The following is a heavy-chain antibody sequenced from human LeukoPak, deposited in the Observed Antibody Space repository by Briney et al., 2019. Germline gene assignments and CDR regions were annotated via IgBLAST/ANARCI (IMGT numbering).Heavy chain of an antibody. CDR2: IYTSGST. V-gene: IGHV4-4*02. J-gene: IGHJ6*03. CDR1: GGSISSSNW. D-gene: IGHD5-12*01. Sequence: KPSETLSLTCAVSGGSISSSNWWSWVRQPPGKGLEWIGRIYTSGSTNYNPSLKSRVTMSVDTSKNQFSLKLSSVTAADTAVYYCARDGQGYSGYDYGEVYYYYYMDVWGKGTTVTISS. CDR3: ARDGQGYSGYDYGEVYYYYYMDV.